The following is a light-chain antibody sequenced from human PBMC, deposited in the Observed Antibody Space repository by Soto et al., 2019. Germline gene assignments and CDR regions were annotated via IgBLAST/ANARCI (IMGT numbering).Light chain of an antibody. J-gene: IGKJ1*01. CDR3: QQYNSYRA. CDR1: QSISSW. CDR2: KAS. V-gene: IGKV1-5*03. Sequence: DIQMTQSPSTPSASVGDRVTITCRASQSISSWLAWHQHKPGKAPKLLISKASSLESGVPSRFSGSGSGTEFTLTISCLQPDDFATYYCQQYNSYRAFGQGTKVDIK.